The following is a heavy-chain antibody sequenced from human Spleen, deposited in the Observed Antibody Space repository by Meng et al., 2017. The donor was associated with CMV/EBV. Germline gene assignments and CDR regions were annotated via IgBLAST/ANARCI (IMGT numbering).Heavy chain of an antibody. CDR3: ARSARGYFLRDQGHYSDS. V-gene: IGHV4-34*01. CDR2: INHSGSA. D-gene: IGHD5-18*01. Sequence: FRNNFWTWMRQPPGGRLEGMGEINHSGSATYNPCRKSRGTISGDTSKDQFSLRLTSLTAADTDVYYCARSARGYFLRDQGHYSDSWGQGTLVTVSS. CDR1: FRNNF. J-gene: IGHJ4*02.